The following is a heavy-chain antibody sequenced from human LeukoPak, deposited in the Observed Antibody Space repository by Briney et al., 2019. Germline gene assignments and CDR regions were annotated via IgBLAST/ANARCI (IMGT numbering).Heavy chain of an antibody. V-gene: IGHV3-7*01. Sequence: GGSLRLSCAASGFSFSSYWMTWVRQAPGKGLEWVANIKQDGSEKYYVDSVKGRFTISRDNAKKSLYLQMNSLRDEDTAVYYCAKGGEYSSGWSQYFQHWGQGTLVTVSS. CDR3: AKGGEYSSGWSQYFQH. CDR1: GFSFSSYW. J-gene: IGHJ1*01. D-gene: IGHD6-19*01. CDR2: IKQDGSEK.